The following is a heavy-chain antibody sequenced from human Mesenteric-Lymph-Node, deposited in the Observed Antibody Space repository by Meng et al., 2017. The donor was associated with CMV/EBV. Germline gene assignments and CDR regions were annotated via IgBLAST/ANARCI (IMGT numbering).Heavy chain of an antibody. J-gene: IGHJ3*01. Sequence: GESLKISCAASGFTFSSYAMHWVRQAPGKGLEWVAVISYDGSNKYYADSVKGRFTISRDNAKNSLSLLMTSLRAEDTALYYCAREYSSSSGRGFDVWGQGTMVTVSS. V-gene: IGHV3-30-3*01. D-gene: IGHD6-6*01. CDR2: ISYDGSNK. CDR3: AREYSSSSGRGFDV. CDR1: GFTFSSYA.